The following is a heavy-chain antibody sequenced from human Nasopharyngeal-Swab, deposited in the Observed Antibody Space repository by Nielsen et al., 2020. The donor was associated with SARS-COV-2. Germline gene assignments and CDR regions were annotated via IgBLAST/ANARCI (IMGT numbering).Heavy chain of an antibody. Sequence: LRLSCTVSGGSISSSSYYWGWIRQPPGKGLEWIGSIYYSGSTYYNPSLKSRVTISVDTSKNQFSLKLSSVTAADTAVYYCARQHQLLGDYWGQGTLVTVSS. CDR3: ARQHQLLGDY. V-gene: IGHV4-39*01. CDR2: IYYSGST. CDR1: GGSISSSSYY. J-gene: IGHJ4*02. D-gene: IGHD2-2*01.